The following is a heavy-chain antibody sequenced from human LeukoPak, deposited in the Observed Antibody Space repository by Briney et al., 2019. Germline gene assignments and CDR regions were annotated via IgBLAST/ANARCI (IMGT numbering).Heavy chain of an antibody. J-gene: IGHJ4*02. Sequence: ASVKVSCKASGYTFTSYGISWVRQAPGQGLEWMGWISAYNGNTNYAQKLQGRVTMTTDTSTSTAYMELRSLRSDDTAVYYCARDRDRGYYGSGSPSYYFDYWGQGTLVTVSS. CDR3: ARDRDRGYYGSGSPSYYFDY. CDR2: ISAYNGNT. D-gene: IGHD3-10*01. CDR1: GYTFTSYG. V-gene: IGHV1-18*01.